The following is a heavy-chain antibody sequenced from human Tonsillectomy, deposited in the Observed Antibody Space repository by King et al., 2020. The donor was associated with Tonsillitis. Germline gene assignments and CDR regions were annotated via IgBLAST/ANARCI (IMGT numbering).Heavy chain of an antibody. D-gene: IGHD5-24*01. CDR1: GFIFSNYA. V-gene: IGHV3-33*08. J-gene: IGHJ3*02. CDR3: AGDWPDGYNPVGAFDI. Sequence: VQLVESGGGVVQPGRSLRLSCAASGFIFSNYAMHWVRQAPGKGLEWVAFIWYDGSNEYYADSVKGRFTLSRDNSRNTLYLQMNSLRSEDTAVYYCAGDWPDGYNPVGAFDIWGQGTMVSVSS. CDR2: IWYDGSNE.